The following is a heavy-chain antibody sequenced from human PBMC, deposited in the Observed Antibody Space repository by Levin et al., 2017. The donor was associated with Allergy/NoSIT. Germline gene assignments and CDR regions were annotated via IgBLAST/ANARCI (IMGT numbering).Heavy chain of an antibody. CDR3: VRGAGGLDH. Sequence: HPGESLKISCAASGFMFRSYWMHWVRQVPGKGLVWVSHITSDGSGISYVDSVKGRFTISRDNTKNTLYLQMNSLRDEDTAVYYCVRGAGGLDHWGQGALVIVSS. CDR2: ITSDGSGI. CDR1: GFMFRSYW. V-gene: IGHV3-74*01. J-gene: IGHJ4*02. D-gene: IGHD3-16*01.